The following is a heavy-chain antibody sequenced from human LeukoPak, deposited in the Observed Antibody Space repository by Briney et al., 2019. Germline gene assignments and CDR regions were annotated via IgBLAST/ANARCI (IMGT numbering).Heavy chain of an antibody. Sequence: TPSETLSLTCAVSSYSISSGYYWGRIRQPPGKGLAWIGSIYHSGSTYYNPSLKSRVTISVDTSKNQFSLKLSSVTAADTAVYYCARGYYYDSSGYYGVWGQGTLVTVSS. V-gene: IGHV4-38-2*01. CDR1: SYSISSGYY. D-gene: IGHD3-22*01. J-gene: IGHJ4*02. CDR3: ARGYYYDSSGYYGV. CDR2: IYHSGST.